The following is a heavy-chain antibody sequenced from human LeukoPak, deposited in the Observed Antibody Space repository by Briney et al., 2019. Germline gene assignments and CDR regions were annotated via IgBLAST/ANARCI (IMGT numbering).Heavy chain of an antibody. V-gene: IGHV4-34*01. J-gene: IGHJ4*02. CDR3: ATYGDYSFDY. Sequence: SETLSLTCAVYGGSFSGYYWSWIRQPPGKGLEWIGEINHSGSTNYNPSLKSRVTISVDTSKNQFSLKLSSVTAADTAVYYCATYGDYSFDYWGQGTLVTVSS. D-gene: IGHD4-17*01. CDR2: INHSGST. CDR1: GGSFSGYY.